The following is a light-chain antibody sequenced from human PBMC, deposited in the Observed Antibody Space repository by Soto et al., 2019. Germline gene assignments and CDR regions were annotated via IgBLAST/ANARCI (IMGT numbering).Light chain of an antibody. CDR1: SSDVGAYNF. CDR3: SAYAVSRTYV. V-gene: IGLV2-14*03. J-gene: IGLJ1*01. CDR2: NVY. Sequence: SALTQPASVSGSPGQSITISCTGTSSDVGAYNFVSWHQQHPGKAPKLMIYNVYDRPSGISFRFSVSQSGNTASLTISGLQGEDEADYYCSAYAVSRTYVFGTGTKVTVL.